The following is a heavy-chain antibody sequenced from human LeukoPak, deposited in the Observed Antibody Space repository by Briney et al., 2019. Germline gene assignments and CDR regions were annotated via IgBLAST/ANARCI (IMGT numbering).Heavy chain of an antibody. D-gene: IGHD2-15*01. Sequence: GASVKVSCKASGGTFSSYTISWVRQAPGQGLEWMGGIIPLFGTPDYAQKSQDRLTITADKSTSTAYMELSSLRSEDTAVYYCASATLRCSGGSCYEMDVWGKETTVTVSS. J-gene: IGHJ6*04. CDR1: GGTFSSYT. CDR3: ASATLRCSGGSCYEMDV. CDR2: IIPLFGTP. V-gene: IGHV1-69*06.